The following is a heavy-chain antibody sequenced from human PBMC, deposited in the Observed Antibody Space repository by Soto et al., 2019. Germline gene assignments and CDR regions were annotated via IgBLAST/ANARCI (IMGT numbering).Heavy chain of an antibody. CDR3: AKERAVAGFGY. CDR2: IRGSGGST. D-gene: IGHD6-19*01. CDR1: GFTFSSYG. Sequence: PGGSLRLSCAASGFTFSSYGMNWVRQAPGKGLEWVSGIRGSGGSTYYADSVKGRFTISRDNSKNTLYLEMNSLRAEDTAVYYCAKERAVAGFGYWGQGTLVTVSS. V-gene: IGHV3-23*01. J-gene: IGHJ4*02.